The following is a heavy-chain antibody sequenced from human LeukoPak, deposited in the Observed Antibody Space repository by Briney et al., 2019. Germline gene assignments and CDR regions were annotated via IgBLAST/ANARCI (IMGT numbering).Heavy chain of an antibody. Sequence: SETLSLTCAVYGGSFSGYYWNWIRQPPGKGLEWIGYIYYSGSTNYNPSLKSRVTISVDTSKNQFSLKLSSVTAADTAVYYCARAGGEMALDYWGQGTLVTVSS. CDR1: GGSFSGYY. CDR2: IYYSGST. V-gene: IGHV4-59*01. J-gene: IGHJ4*02. CDR3: ARAGGEMALDY. D-gene: IGHD5-24*01.